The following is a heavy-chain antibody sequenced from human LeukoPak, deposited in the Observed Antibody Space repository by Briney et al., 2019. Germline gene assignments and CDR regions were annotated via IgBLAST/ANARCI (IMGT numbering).Heavy chain of an antibody. CDR3: ARDWSMTTLDY. V-gene: IGHV1-2*06. Sequence: ASLKVSCKASGYTFIGCYIHWLRQAPGQGLEWMGRINPNSGGTDYAQKFQGRVTMTRDTSISTAYLEFSRLRSDDTAVYYCARDWSMTTLDYWGQGTLVTVSS. CDR2: INPNSGGT. J-gene: IGHJ4*02. D-gene: IGHD4-17*01. CDR1: GYTFIGCY.